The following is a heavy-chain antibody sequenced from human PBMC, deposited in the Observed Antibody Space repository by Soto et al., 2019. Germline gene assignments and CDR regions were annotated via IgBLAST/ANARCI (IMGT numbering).Heavy chain of an antibody. CDR3: GRDKRKADIVVVVAAFDNWFDP. D-gene: IGHD2-15*01. V-gene: IGHV1-69*13. J-gene: IGHJ5*02. Sequence: SVKVSCKASGGTFSSYAISWVRQAPGQGLEWMGGIIPIFGTANYAQKFQGRVTITADESTSTAYMELSSLRSEDTAVYYCGRDKRKADIVVVVAAFDNWFDPWGQGTLVTISS. CDR2: IIPIFGTA. CDR1: GGTFSSYA.